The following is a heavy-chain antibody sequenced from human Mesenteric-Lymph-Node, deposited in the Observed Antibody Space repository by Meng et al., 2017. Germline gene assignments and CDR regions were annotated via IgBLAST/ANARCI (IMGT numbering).Heavy chain of an antibody. D-gene: IGHD4-17*01. CDR2: IYYSGST. CDR1: GGSISSGGFY. CDR3: ARTNYGDYNWFDP. V-gene: IGHV4-31*03. Sequence: QGQLQGSGPGLVKPSQTLSLTCTVSGGSISSGGFYWSWIRQHPGKGLEWIGYIYYSGSTYYNPSLRSRVAISIDTSKNQFSLKLTSVTAADTAVYFCARTNYGDYNWFDPWGQGTLVTVS. J-gene: IGHJ5*02.